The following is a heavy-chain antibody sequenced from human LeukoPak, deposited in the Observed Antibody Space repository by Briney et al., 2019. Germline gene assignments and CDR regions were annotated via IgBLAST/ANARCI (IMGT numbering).Heavy chain of an antibody. V-gene: IGHV3-7*03. CDR3: VREAHFMVRGVIIRRDGLDV. Sequence: GGSLRLSCAASGFTLSSYWMTWVRQAPGKGLEWVANIKQDGSEKYYVDSVKGRFIISRDNAKNSLYLQINSLRVEDTAVYYCVREAHFMVRGVIIRRDGLDVWGKGTTVTVSS. D-gene: IGHD3-10*01. CDR1: GFTLSSYW. J-gene: IGHJ6*04. CDR2: IKQDGSEK.